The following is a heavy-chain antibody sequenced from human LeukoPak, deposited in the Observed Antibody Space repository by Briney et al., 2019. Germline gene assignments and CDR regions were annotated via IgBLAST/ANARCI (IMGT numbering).Heavy chain of an antibody. CDR3: ASTIVGASDDY. Sequence: PSETLSLTCTVSGGSISSYYWSWIRQPPGKGLEWIGYIYYSGSTNYNPSLKSRVTISVDTSKNQFSLKLTSVTAADTGVYYCASTIVGASDDYWGQGTLVTVAS. V-gene: IGHV4-59*08. D-gene: IGHD1-26*01. J-gene: IGHJ4*02. CDR1: GGSISSYY. CDR2: IYYSGST.